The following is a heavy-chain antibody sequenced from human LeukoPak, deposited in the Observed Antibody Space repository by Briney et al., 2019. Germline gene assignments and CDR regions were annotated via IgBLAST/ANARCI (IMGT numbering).Heavy chain of an antibody. CDR2: ISSSGSTI. CDR1: GFTFSSYS. CDR3: ARGGYYGSGNDFRFDP. V-gene: IGHV3-21*04. J-gene: IGHJ5*02. Sequence: GGSLRLSCAASGFTFSSYSMNWVRQAPGKGLEWVSSISSSGSTIYYADSVKGRFTISRDNAKNSLYLQMNSLRAEDTAVYYCARGGYYGSGNDFRFDPWGQGTLVTVSS. D-gene: IGHD3-10*01.